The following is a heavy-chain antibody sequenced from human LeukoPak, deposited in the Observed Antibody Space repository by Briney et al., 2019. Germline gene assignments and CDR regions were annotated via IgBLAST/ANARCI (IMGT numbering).Heavy chain of an antibody. CDR1: GGSISSYY. V-gene: IGHV4-59*01. J-gene: IGHJ2*01. CDR2: IHYSGST. CDR3: AKSGSGTAWYFDL. D-gene: IGHD3-10*01. Sequence: PSETLSLTCTVSGGSISSYYWSWIRQPPGKGLEWIGYIHYSGSTNYNPSLRSRVTISVDTSKNQFSLKLSSVTAADTAVYYCAKSGSGTAWYFDLWGRGTLVTVSS.